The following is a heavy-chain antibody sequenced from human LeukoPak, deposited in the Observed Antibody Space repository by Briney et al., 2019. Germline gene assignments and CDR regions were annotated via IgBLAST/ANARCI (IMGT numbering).Heavy chain of an antibody. CDR3: ARWGHFDTSGYFVVDY. Sequence: SETLSLTCTISDGSISSYYWNWIRQPPGKGLEWIGHIHYSGSTHYNPSLQSRVSISIDTSKNHFSLNLRSVTAVDTAVYYCARWGHFDTSGYFVVDYWGQGTLVTVSS. CDR1: DGSISSYY. J-gene: IGHJ4*02. CDR2: IHYSGST. D-gene: IGHD3-22*01. V-gene: IGHV4-59*01.